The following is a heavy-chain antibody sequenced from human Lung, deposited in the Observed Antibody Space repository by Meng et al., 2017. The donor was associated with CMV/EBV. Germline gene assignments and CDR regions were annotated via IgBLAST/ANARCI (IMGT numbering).Heavy chain of an antibody. J-gene: IGHJ6*02. D-gene: IGHD2-15*01. CDR3: ARDLDIGYGMDV. CDR1: GGSVSSGSYY. CDR2: IYYSGST. Sequence: SETLSLTCTVSGGSVSSGSYYWSWIRQPPGKGLEWIGYIYYSGSTNYNPSLKSRVTISVDTSKNQFSLKLSSVTAADTAVYYCARDLDIGYGMDVWGQGNTVNGSS. V-gene: IGHV4-61*01.